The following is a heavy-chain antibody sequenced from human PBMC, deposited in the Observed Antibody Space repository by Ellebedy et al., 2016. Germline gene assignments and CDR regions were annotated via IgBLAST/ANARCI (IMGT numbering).Heavy chain of an antibody. V-gene: IGHV3-33*01. J-gene: IGHJ4*02. CDR1: GFTFSSYG. Sequence: RGSLRLSXAASGFTFSSYGMHWVRQAPGKGLEWVAVIWYDGSNKYYADSVKGRFTISRDNSKNTLYLQMNSLRAEDTAVYYCARYRTQLYYFDYWGQGTLVTVSS. D-gene: IGHD1-1*01. CDR3: ARYRTQLYYFDY. CDR2: IWYDGSNK.